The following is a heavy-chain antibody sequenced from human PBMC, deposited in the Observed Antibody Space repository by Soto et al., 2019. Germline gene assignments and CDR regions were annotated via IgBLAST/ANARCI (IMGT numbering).Heavy chain of an antibody. CDR1: GFTFSGSA. CDR3: TRRSIVGAPGYYGMDV. CDR2: IRRKANSYAT. D-gene: IGHD1-26*01. J-gene: IGHJ6*02. Sequence: GGSLRLSCAASGFTFSGSAMHWVRQASGKGLEWVGRIRRKANSYATAYAASEKGRFTIPRDDSKNTVYLQLNSLKTEDTAVYYCTRRSIVGAPGYYGMDVWGQGTTVTVSS. V-gene: IGHV3-73*01.